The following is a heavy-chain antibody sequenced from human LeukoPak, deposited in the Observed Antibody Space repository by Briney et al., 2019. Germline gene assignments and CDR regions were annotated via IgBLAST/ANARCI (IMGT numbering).Heavy chain of an antibody. CDR1: GFTFSSYS. Sequence: GGSLRLSCAASGFTFSSYSMNWVRQAPGKGLEWVSSISRGGDYTYSEDSVKGRFTISRGNAKDSLYLQLNSLKTEDTAVYYCARDLMAVAGTGFDYWGQGTLVTVSS. CDR2: ISRGGDYT. D-gene: IGHD6-19*01. J-gene: IGHJ4*02. CDR3: ARDLMAVAGTGFDY. V-gene: IGHV3-21*01.